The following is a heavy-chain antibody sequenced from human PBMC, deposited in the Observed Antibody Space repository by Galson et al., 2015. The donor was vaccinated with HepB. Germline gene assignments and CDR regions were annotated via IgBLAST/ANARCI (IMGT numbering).Heavy chain of an antibody. CDR1: GFTFSSYT. J-gene: IGHJ4*02. CDR2: ISASGDST. CDR3: VKTTPGYHDY. Sequence: SLRLSCAASGFTFSSYTMYWVRQAPGKGLEYVSGISASGDSTYYADSVKGRFTISRDNSKNTLWLQMSSLRAEDTAVYYCVKTTPGYHDYWGQGSLVTVSS. D-gene: IGHD5-12*01. V-gene: IGHV3-64D*06.